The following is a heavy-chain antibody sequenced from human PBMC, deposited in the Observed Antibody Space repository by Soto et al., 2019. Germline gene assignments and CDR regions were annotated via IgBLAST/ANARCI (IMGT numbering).Heavy chain of an antibody. D-gene: IGHD6-13*01. J-gene: IGHJ3*02. CDR2: ISDGGGST. V-gene: IGHV3-23*01. CDR1: GFRFSSYA. CDR3: ARDFGEAGAGTGSYYDFDI. Sequence: GGSLRLSCAASGFRFSSYAMSWVRQAPGKGLEWVSSISDGGGSTYYADSVKGRLTISRDNPKNTLYVQMNSLRAEDTAVYYCARDFGEAGAGTGSYYDFDIWGQGTMVTVSS.